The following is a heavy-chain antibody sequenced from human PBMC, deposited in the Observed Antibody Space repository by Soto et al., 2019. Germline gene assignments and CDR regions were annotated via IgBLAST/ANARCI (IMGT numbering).Heavy chain of an antibody. V-gene: IGHV3-15*01. CDR3: TTDDPINKY. CDR1: GLTFCNAW. J-gene: IGHJ4*02. Sequence: GGSMRLSCAASGLTFCNAWMSWVCQAPGKGLEWVGRIKSYTNGGTTDYAAPVKGRFAISRDDSKNTLYLQMNSLKTEDAGVYYCTTDDPINKYWGQGTLVTVSS. CDR2: IKSYTNGGTT.